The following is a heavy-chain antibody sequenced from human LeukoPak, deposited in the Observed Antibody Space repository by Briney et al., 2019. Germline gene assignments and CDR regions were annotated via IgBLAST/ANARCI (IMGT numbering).Heavy chain of an antibody. V-gene: IGHV3-30*02. Sequence: GGSLRLSSAASGFTFSSYGMHWVRQAPGKGLEWVAFIRYDGSNKYYADSVKGRFTISRDNSKNTLYLQMNSLRAEDTAVYYCAKDGESYGSGVDYFDYWGQGTLVTVSS. CDR3: AKDGESYGSGVDYFDY. J-gene: IGHJ4*02. D-gene: IGHD3-10*01. CDR2: IRYDGSNK. CDR1: GFTFSSYG.